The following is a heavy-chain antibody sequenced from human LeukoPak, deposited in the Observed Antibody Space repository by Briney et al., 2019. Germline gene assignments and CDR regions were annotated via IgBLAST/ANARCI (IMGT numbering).Heavy chain of an antibody. CDR1: GYSFTSYW. J-gene: IGHJ5*02. D-gene: IGHD1-14*01. CDR2: IYPGDSDT. Sequence: GESLKISCKGSGYSFTSYWIGWVRQMPGKGLEWMGIIYPGDSDTRYSPSFQGQVTISADKSISTAYLQWNSLRASDTAKYYCAKLTPGRNNWLDPWGQGTLVTVSS. V-gene: IGHV5-51*01. CDR3: AKLTPGRNNWLDP.